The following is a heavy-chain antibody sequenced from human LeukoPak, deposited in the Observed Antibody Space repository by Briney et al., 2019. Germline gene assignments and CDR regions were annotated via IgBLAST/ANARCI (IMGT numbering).Heavy chain of an antibody. CDR1: GGSISSSSYY. Sequence: SETLSLTCTVSGGSISSSSYYWGWIRQPPGKGLEWIGSIYYSGSTYYNPSLKSRVTISVDTSKSQFSLKLSSVTAADTAVYYCARGRGYCSGGSCYNWFDPWGQGTLVTVSS. CDR2: IYYSGST. D-gene: IGHD2-15*01. J-gene: IGHJ5*02. CDR3: ARGRGYCSGGSCYNWFDP. V-gene: IGHV4-39*07.